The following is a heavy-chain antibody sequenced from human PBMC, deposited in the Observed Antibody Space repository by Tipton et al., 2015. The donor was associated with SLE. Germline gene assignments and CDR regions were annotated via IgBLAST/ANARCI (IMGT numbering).Heavy chain of an antibody. D-gene: IGHD5-18*01. CDR3: ARLHGYSYGLNWFDP. Sequence: TLSLTCTVSGGSVRSSSKYWAWIRQPPGKGLEWIGNIYYTGTTTYYNPFLKSRVTMSVDTSKNQFSLRLTSVIAADTAVYYCARLHGYSYGLNWFDPWGQGTLITVSS. CDR2: IYYTGTTT. CDR1: GGSVRSSSKY. V-gene: IGHV4-39*07. J-gene: IGHJ5*02.